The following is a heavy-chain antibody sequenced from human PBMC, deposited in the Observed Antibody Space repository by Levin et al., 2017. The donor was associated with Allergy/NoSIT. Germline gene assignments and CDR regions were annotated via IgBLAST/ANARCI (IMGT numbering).Heavy chain of an antibody. V-gene: IGHV3-48*03. CDR3: AREGTTVTTSGWFDP. Sequence: GESLKISCAASGFTFSSYEMNWVRQAPGKGLEWVSYIISSGSTIYYADSVKGRFTISRDNAKNSLYLQMNSLRAEDTAVYYCAREGTTVTTSGWFDPWGQGTLVTVSS. J-gene: IGHJ5*02. D-gene: IGHD4-17*01. CDR2: IISSGSTI. CDR1: GFTFSSYE.